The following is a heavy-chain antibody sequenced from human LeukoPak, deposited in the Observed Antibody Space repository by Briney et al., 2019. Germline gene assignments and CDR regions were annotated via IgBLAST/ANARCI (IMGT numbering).Heavy chain of an antibody. CDR1: GFTFSNYW. V-gene: IGHV3-74*01. J-gene: IGHJ4*02. CDR3: ATAGRYSYTLPLNY. D-gene: IGHD5-18*01. Sequence: GGSLRLSRAASGFTFSNYWMHWVRQAPGKGLVWVSRMNSDGSSTNYADSVKGRFTISRDNAKNTLYLQMNSLRAEDTAVYYCATAGRYSYTLPLNYWGQGTLVTVSS. CDR2: MNSDGSST.